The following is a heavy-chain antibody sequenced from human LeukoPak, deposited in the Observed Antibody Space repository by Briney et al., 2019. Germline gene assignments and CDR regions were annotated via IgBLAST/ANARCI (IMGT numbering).Heavy chain of an antibody. D-gene: IGHD2-15*01. CDR3: ARAPVAATYWFDP. V-gene: IGHV4-59*01. Sequence: SETLSLTCTVSGGSISSYYLSWIRQPPGKGLEWIGYIYYSGSTNYSPSLKSRVTISVDTSKNQFSLKLSSVTAADTAVYYCARAPVAATYWFDPWGQGTLVTVSS. CDR2: IYYSGST. CDR1: GGSISSYY. J-gene: IGHJ5*02.